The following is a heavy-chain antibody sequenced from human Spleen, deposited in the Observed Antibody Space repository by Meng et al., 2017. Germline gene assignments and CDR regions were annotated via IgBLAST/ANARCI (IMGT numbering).Heavy chain of an antibody. D-gene: IGHD2-15*01. V-gene: IGHV1-18*01. Sequence: QVQLVQSGAEVREPGASVKVSCKASGYTFTSFGISWVRQAPGQGLEWMGWISPYKGNANYAQNLQARVTMATDTSTSTAYMELRSLRSDDTAVYYCARGCSGGYCLDYWGQGTLVTVSS. J-gene: IGHJ4*02. CDR1: GYTFTSFG. CDR3: ARGCSGGYCLDY. CDR2: ISPYKGNA.